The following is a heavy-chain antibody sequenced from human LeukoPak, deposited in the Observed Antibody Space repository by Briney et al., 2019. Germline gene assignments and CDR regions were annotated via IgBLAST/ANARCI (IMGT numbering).Heavy chain of an antibody. CDR3: ARLRTPLRIAAAGTRFDP. D-gene: IGHD6-13*01. CDR1: GCSISGYY. V-gene: IGHV4-59*01. Sequence: PSETLSLTCTVSGCSISGYYWSWIRQAPGKGLEWIGYIYYGGSTNYNPSLKSRVTISVDTSKNQFSLKLSSVTAADTAVYYCARLRTPLRIAAAGTRFDPWGQRTLVTVSS. CDR2: IYYGGST. J-gene: IGHJ5*02.